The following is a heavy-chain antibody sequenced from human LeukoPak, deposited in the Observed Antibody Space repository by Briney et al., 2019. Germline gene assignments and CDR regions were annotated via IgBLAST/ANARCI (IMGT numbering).Heavy chain of an antibody. D-gene: IGHD3-10*01. J-gene: IGHJ4*02. CDR2: ISGSGGDT. CDR1: GFTFSSYA. Sequence: PGGSLRLSCAASGFTFSSYAMSWVRQAPGKGLEWVSAISGSGGDTYYADSVKGRFTISRDNSKNTLFLQMSTLRAEDTAVYYCAKSFGPGSFFDYWGQGTLVTVSS. V-gene: IGHV3-23*01. CDR3: AKSFGPGSFFDY.